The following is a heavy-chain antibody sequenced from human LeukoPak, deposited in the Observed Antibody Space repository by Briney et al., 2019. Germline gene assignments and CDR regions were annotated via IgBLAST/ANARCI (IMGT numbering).Heavy chain of an antibody. CDR1: GFPFDDYG. CDR2: INWNGGST. D-gene: IGHD3-10*02. Sequence: GSLRLSCAASGFPFDDYGMNWVRQVPGKGLEWVSGINWNGGSTGYADSVKGRFTISRDNAKNSLYLQMNSLRAEDTAVYYCAELGITMIGGVWGKGTTVTISS. CDR3: AELGITMIGGV. J-gene: IGHJ6*04. V-gene: IGHV3-20*04.